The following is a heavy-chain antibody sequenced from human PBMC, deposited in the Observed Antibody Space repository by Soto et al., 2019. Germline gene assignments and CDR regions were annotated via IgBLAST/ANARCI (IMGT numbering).Heavy chain of an antibody. CDR2: INPNSGGT. V-gene: IGHV1-2*04. CDR1: GYTFTGYY. D-gene: IGHD6-13*01. Sequence: ASVKVSCKASGYTFTGYYMHWVRQAPGQGLEWMGWINPNSGGTNYAQKFQGWVTMTRDTSISTAYMELSRLRSDDTAVYYCARVPRIAAAATGHYYCGIDVCGKATTDTVSS. J-gene: IGHJ6*04. CDR3: ARVPRIAAAATGHYYCGIDV.